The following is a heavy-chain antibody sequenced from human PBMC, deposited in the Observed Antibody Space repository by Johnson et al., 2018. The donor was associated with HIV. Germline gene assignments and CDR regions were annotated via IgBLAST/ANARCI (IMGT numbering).Heavy chain of an antibody. CDR3: AKDLATANLYDAFDI. V-gene: IGHV3-33*06. D-gene: IGHD5-12*01. Sequence: QVQLVESGGGVVQPGRSLRLSCVASGFTFSSYGMHWVRQAPGKGVQWVAVIWYDGNNKYYADSVKGRFTISRDNSKNTLYLQMNSLRAEDTAVYYCAKDLATANLYDAFDIWGQGTMVTVSS. CDR1: GFTFSSYG. CDR2: IWYDGNNK. J-gene: IGHJ3*02.